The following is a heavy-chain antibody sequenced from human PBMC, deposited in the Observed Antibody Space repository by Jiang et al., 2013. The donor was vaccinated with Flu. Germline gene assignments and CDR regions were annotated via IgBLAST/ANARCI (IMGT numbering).Heavy chain of an antibody. V-gene: IGHV4-59*01. D-gene: IGHD6-13*01. CDR3: ASHSSSWYIYDY. CDR1: GGSISSYY. J-gene: IGHJ4*02. Sequence: GPGLVKPSETLSLTCTVSGGSISSYYWSWIRQPPGKGLEWIGYIYYSGSTNYNPSLKSRVTISVDTSKNQFSLKLSSVTAADTAVYYCASHSSSWYIYDYWGQGTLVTVSS. CDR2: IYYSGST.